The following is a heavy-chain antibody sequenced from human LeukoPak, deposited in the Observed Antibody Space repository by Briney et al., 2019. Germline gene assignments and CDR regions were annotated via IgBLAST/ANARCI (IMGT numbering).Heavy chain of an antibody. Sequence: SETLSLTCTVSGGSISSYYWSWIRQPPGKGLEWIGYIYYSGSTKYKPSLKSRVTISVDTSKNQFSLKLSSVTAADTAVYYCARLQSSLFDYWGQGTLVTVSS. CDR2: IYYSGST. J-gene: IGHJ4*02. V-gene: IGHV4-59*01. CDR1: GGSISSYY. D-gene: IGHD2-15*01. CDR3: ARLQSSLFDY.